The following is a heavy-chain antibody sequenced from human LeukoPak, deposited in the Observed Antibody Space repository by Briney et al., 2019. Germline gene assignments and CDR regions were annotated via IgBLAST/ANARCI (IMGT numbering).Heavy chain of an antibody. V-gene: IGHV4-39*07. D-gene: IGHD6-13*01. CDR1: GGSISSSSYY. Sequence: KPSETLSLTCTVSGGSISSSSYYWGWIRQPPGKGLEWIGSIYYSGSTYYNPSLKSRVTISVDTSKNQFSLKLSSVTAADTAVYYCERDGTAGNDYWGQGTLVTVSS. CDR3: ERDGTAGNDY. J-gene: IGHJ4*02. CDR2: IYYSGST.